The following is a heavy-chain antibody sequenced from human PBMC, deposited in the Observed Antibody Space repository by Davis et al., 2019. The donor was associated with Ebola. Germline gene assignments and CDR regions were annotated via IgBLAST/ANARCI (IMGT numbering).Heavy chain of an antibody. Sequence: PGGSLRLSCVASGFTFSNFAMSWVRQAPEKGLEWVSRINSDGSSTSYADSVKGRFTISRDNAKNTLYLQMNSLRAEDTAVYYCARDRFRVVVDPYYGMDVWGQGTTVTVSS. CDR3: ARDRFRVVVDPYYGMDV. D-gene: IGHD2-15*01. V-gene: IGHV3-74*01. CDR2: INSDGSST. J-gene: IGHJ6*02. CDR1: GFTFSNFA.